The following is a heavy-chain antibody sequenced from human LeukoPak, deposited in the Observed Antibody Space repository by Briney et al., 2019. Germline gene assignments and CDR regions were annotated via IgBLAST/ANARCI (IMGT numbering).Heavy chain of an antibody. J-gene: IGHJ4*02. D-gene: IGHD3-9*01. CDR2: ISSGSTI. CDR3: ARDVGGTYYDILTGYYFRSDY. CDR1: VFTFSDYY. V-gene: IGHV3-11*01. Sequence: GGSLRLSCAASVFTFSDYYMSWIRQAPGKGLEWVSYISSGSTIYYADSVKGRFTISRDNAKNSLYLQMNSLRAEDTAVYYCARDVGGTYYDILTGYYFRSDYWGQGTLVTVSS.